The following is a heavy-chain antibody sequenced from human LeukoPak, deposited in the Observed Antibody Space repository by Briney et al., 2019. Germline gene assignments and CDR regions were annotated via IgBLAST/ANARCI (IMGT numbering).Heavy chain of an antibody. V-gene: IGHV4-30-2*01. D-gene: IGHD3-10*01. Sequence: SQTLSLTCTVSGGSISSGGYYWSWIRQPPGKGLEWIGYIYHSGSTYYNPSLKSRVTISVDRSKNQFSLKLSSVTAADTAVYYCARLPRYNYGSGSYGFDYWGQGTLVTVSS. J-gene: IGHJ4*02. CDR1: GGSISSGGYY. CDR3: ARLPRYNYGSGSYGFDY. CDR2: IYHSGST.